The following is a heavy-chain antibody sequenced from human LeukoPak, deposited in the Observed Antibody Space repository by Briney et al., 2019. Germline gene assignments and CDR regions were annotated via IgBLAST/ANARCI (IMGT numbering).Heavy chain of an antibody. V-gene: IGHV4-34*01. D-gene: IGHD4-17*01. CDR1: GDSISSYY. J-gene: IGHJ6*02. Sequence: SETLSLTCTVSGDSISSYYWSWIRQTPGKRLEWIGEIDHSGTTNCNPSLKSRVTILLDTSKNQFSLKVSSVTAADTAVYYCARGSPATTVTSANYYGMDVWGRGTTVTVSS. CDR2: IDHSGTT. CDR3: ARGSPATTVTSANYYGMDV.